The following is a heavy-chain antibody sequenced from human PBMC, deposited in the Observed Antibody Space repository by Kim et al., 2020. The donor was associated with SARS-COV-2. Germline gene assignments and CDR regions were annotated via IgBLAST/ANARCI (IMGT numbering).Heavy chain of an antibody. CDR1: GYTFTSYD. D-gene: IGHD2-21*02. CDR3: ARGRTKAYCGGDCYPDY. V-gene: IGHV1-8*01. J-gene: IGHJ4*02. Sequence: ASVKVSCKASGYTFTSYDINWVRQATGQGLEWMGWMNPNSGNTGYAQKFQGRVTMTRNTSISTAYMELSSLRSEDTAVYYCARGRTKAYCGGDCYPDYWGQGTRVTVSS. CDR2: MNPNSGNT.